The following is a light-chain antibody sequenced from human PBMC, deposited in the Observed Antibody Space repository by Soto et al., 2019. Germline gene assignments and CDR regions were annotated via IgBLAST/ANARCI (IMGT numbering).Light chain of an antibody. CDR2: GAS. CDR3: QQYNTWPRT. Sequence: EIVLTQSPGSRSLSPGERATLSCWASQGIKDYLAWFQQKPGQAPRLLIYGASTRATAIPARFSGSGSGTEFTLSISSLQSEDFAVYYCQQYNTWPRTFGQGTKVDIK. J-gene: IGKJ1*01. V-gene: IGKV3-15*01. CDR1: QGIKDY.